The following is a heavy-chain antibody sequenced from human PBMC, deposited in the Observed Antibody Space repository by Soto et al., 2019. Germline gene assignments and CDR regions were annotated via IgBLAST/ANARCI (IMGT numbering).Heavy chain of an antibody. D-gene: IGHD3-3*01. J-gene: IGHJ4*02. CDR2: VYHTRRT. CDR1: GGSFKSGRYS. CDR3: ARDFAYFDS. Sequence: QVQLQESGPGLVKPSETLSLTCTVSGGSFKSGRYSWSWIRQPPGKGLEWIGYVYHTRRTSYNPSHKSRVSISMDTYKNQFSLNLDSVTAADTAVYFCARDFAYFDSWGQGNLVTVSS. V-gene: IGHV4-61*01.